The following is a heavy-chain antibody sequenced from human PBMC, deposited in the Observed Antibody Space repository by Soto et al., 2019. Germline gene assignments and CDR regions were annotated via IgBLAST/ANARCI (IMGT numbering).Heavy chain of an antibody. J-gene: IGHJ4*02. V-gene: IGHV6-1*01. D-gene: IGHD6-19*01. CDR3: PRGVAGSGFEL. CDR1: VYSVSSNTAA. CDR2: TYYRSNWRH. Sequence: SQTLSLTCAISVYSVSSNTAAWNWISSSPSRGLEWLGRTYYRSNWRHDYAVSVKSRITVNPDTSKNHFSLQLNSVTPDDTAVYYCPRGVAGSGFELWGQATLVIVS.